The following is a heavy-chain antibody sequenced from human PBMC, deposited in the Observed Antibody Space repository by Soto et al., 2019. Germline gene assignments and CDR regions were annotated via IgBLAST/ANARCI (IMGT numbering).Heavy chain of an antibody. V-gene: IGHV1-2*04. J-gene: IGHJ6*03. CDR1: GYTFSGYY. D-gene: IGHD3-9*01. Sequence: QVQLVQSGAEVKKPGASVKVSCKASGYTFSGYYMRWVRQAPGQGLEWMGWINPNSGGTNYAQKFQGWVTMTRDTSISTAYIELSRLRSDDTAVYYCARAGTTDILTGYYMDVWGKGTTVTVSS. CDR3: ARAGTTDILTGYYMDV. CDR2: INPNSGGT.